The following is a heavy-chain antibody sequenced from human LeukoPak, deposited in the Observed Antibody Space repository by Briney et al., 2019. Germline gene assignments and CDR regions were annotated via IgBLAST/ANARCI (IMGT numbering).Heavy chain of an antibody. V-gene: IGHV1-46*01. D-gene: IGHD2-2*01. CDR3: ARAMPDLDY. CDR2: INPSGGSP. CDR1: GYTFTSYY. Sequence: ASVKVSCKASGYTFTSYYIHWVRQAPGQGLEWMGIINPSGGSPSYAQKFQGRVTMTRDTSTSTVYMELSSLTSEDTAVYYCARAMPDLDYWGQGTLVTVSS. J-gene: IGHJ4*02.